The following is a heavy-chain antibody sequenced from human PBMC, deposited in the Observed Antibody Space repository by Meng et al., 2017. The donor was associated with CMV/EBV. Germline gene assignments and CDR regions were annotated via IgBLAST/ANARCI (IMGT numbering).Heavy chain of an antibody. J-gene: IGHJ4*02. V-gene: IGHV1-18*01. Sequence: ASVKVSCKASGYTFTSYGISWVRQAPGQGLEWMGWISAYNGNTNYAQKLQGRVTMTTDTSTSTAHMELRSLRSDDTAVYYCARDRNWNYYEISANLDYWGQGTLVTVSS. D-gene: IGHD1-7*01. CDR2: ISAYNGNT. CDR1: GYTFTSYG. CDR3: ARDRNWNYYEISANLDY.